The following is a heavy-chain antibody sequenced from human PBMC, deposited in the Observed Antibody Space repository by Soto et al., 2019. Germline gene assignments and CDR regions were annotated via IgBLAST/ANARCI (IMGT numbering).Heavy chain of an antibody. Sequence: QVQLQESGPGLVKPSETLSLTCTVSGAAISGYYWTWIRQSAGKGLEWIGRIYRSGGTKYNTSLQSRVIMSLETSKNQFYLRRTSVTAADTAVYYCARGHRFSDSFDPWGQGTLVTVSS. CDR3: ARGHRFSDSFDP. D-gene: IGHD3-3*01. CDR2: IYRSGGT. J-gene: IGHJ5*02. CDR1: GAAISGYY. V-gene: IGHV4-4*07.